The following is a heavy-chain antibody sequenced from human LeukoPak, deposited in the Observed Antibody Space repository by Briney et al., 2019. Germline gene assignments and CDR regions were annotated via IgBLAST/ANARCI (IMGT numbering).Heavy chain of an antibody. CDR2: MNPNSGNT. V-gene: IGHV1-8*01. J-gene: IGHJ4*02. CDR3: ARGQQWLVGGAFDY. D-gene: IGHD6-19*01. CDR1: GYTFTSYD. Sequence: ASVKVSCKASGYTFTSYDINWVRQATGQGLEWMGWMNPNSGNTGYAQKFQGRVTMTRNTSISTAYMELSSLRSEDTAVYYCARGQQWLVGGAFDYWGQGTLVTVSS.